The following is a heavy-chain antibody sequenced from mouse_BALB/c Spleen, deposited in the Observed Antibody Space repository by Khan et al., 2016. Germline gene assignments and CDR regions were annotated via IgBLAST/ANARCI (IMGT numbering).Heavy chain of an antibody. CDR3: ARVQYGTYDYFDY. CDR1: GFSLTTYG. J-gene: IGHJ2*01. V-gene: IGHV2-9*02. D-gene: IGHD2-10*02. CDR2: IRPCGST. Sequence: VQLQESGPGLVAPSQSLSITCTVSGFSLTTYGVHWVRQPPGKGLKWLGVIRPCGSTNYNSALMSRLSISKDNSKTQVFLKMNSLQTDDTATYYWARVQYGTYDYFDYWGQGTTLTVSS.